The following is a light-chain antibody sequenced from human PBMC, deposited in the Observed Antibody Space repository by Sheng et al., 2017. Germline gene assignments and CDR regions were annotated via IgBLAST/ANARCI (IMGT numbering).Light chain of an antibody. CDR1: QSINTY. CDR2: GVS. J-gene: IGKJ1*01. V-gene: IGKV3-15*01. CDR3: QQYLTWPRT. Sequence: IVLTQSPATLSLSLGEKATLSCRASQSINTYLAWYQQKPGQAPRLLIYGVSTRATGVPAKFSGSGSGTEFTLTISSLQSEDFAVYYCQQYLTWPRTFGQGTKVEIK.